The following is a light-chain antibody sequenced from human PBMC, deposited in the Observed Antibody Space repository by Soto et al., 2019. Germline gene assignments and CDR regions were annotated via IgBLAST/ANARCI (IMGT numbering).Light chain of an antibody. J-gene: IGKJ1*01. Sequence: EIVLTQSPGTLSLSPGERATLSCRASQSVSSSYLAWYQHKPDQAPRLLIYGASSRATGIPDRFSGSGSGTDFTLTISRLEPEEFAVYYCQQYGSSSWTFGQGTKV. CDR2: GAS. CDR3: QQYGSSSWT. V-gene: IGKV3-20*01. CDR1: QSVSSSY.